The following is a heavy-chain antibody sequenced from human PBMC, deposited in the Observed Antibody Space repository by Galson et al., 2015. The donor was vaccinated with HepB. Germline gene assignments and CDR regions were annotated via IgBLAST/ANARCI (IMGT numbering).Heavy chain of an antibody. J-gene: IGHJ4*02. CDR1: GFTFSSYA. V-gene: IGHV3-23*01. CDR2: ISGSGGRI. Sequence: SLRLSCAASGFTFSSYAMNWVRQAPGKGLEWVSSISGSGGRIYYADSVKGRFTISRDNSKNTLYLQMNSLRGEDTAVYYCAKGTEDHGDSRTDYWGQGTLVTVSS. D-gene: IGHD4-17*01. CDR3: AKGTEDHGDSRTDY.